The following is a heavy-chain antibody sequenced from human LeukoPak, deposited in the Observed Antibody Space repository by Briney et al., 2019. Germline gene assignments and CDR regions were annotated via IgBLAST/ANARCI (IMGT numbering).Heavy chain of an antibody. V-gene: IGHV1-46*01. CDR2: INPSGGST. J-gene: IGHJ4*02. Sequence: ASVKVSCKASGYTFTSYYMHWVRQAPGQGLEWMGIINPSGGSTNYAQKLQGRVTMTTDTSTSTAYMELRSLRSDDTAVYYCARDGGPYQLLLDYWGQGTLVTVSS. CDR3: ARDGGPYQLLLDY. D-gene: IGHD2-2*01. CDR1: GYTFTSYY.